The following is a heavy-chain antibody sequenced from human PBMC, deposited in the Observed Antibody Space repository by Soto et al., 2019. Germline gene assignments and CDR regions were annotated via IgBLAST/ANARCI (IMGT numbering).Heavy chain of an antibody. J-gene: IGHJ4*02. CDR1: GFTFSSYA. Sequence: PGGSLRLSCAASGFTFSSYAMNWVRQSPGKGLEWVSVISCSGGSTYYADSVKGRFTISRDNSKNPLYLQMNSLRAEDTAVYYCARRGPGTYFDYWGQGTLVTVSS. V-gene: IGHV3-23*01. CDR2: ISCSGGST. CDR3: ARRGPGTYFDY. D-gene: IGHD6-13*01.